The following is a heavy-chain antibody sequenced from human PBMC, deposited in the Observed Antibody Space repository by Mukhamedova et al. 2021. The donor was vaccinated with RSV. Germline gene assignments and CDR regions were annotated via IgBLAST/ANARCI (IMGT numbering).Heavy chain of an antibody. CDR2: TNNDGSST. Sequence: VRQAPGKGLAWVSHTNNDGSSTSYADSVKGRFTISRDNARNTAYLQMNSLRAEDTAVYHCGRSYGDYRLVDDYWGQGTLVTVSS. CDR3: GRSYGDYRLVDDY. J-gene: IGHJ4*02. V-gene: IGHV3-74*01. D-gene: IGHD4-17*01.